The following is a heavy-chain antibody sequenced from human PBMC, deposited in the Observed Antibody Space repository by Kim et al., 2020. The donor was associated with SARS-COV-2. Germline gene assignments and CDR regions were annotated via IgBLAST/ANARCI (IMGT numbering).Heavy chain of an antibody. Sequence: YADSEKGRLTIANDKSNNMVYVQMSSLRVEDTAVYYCAKLGGYMRRIVDRWGQGTLDTVSS. D-gene: IGHD1-26*01. V-gene: IGHV3-23*01. J-gene: IGHJ5*02. CDR3: AKLGGYMRRIVDR.